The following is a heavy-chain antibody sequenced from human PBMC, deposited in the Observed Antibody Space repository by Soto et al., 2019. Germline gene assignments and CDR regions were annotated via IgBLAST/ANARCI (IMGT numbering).Heavy chain of an antibody. Sequence: SETLSLTCTVSGGSISSYDWSWIRQPPGKGLEWIGYIYNSGSTNYNPSLKSRVTISVDTSKNQFSLKLSSVTAADTAVYYCARTDSGSYGDHFDYWGQGALVTVSS. V-gene: IGHV4-59*01. CDR3: ARTDSGSYGDHFDY. CDR2: IYNSGST. CDR1: GGSISSYD. D-gene: IGHD1-26*01. J-gene: IGHJ4*02.